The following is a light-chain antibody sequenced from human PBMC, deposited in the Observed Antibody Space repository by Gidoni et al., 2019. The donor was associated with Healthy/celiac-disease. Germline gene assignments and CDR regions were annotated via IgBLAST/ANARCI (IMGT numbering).Light chain of an antibody. CDR2: GAS. CDR3: QQYGSSPYT. J-gene: IGKJ2*01. Sequence: EIVFTQSPGTLSFSPGERATLSCRASPSVSSSYLAWYQQKPGQAPRLLIYGASSRATGIPDRFSGSGSGTDFTLTISRLEPEDFAVYYCQQYGSSPYTFXXXTKLEIK. CDR1: PSVSSSY. V-gene: IGKV3-20*01.